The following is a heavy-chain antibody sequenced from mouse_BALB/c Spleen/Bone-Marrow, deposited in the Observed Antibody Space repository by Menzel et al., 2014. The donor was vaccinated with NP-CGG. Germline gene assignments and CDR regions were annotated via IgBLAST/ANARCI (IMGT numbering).Heavy chain of an antibody. CDR1: GYSFTGYN. J-gene: IGHJ2*01. D-gene: IGHD3-1*01. CDR3: ARNLGYGYFDY. V-gene: IGHV1S135*01. CDR2: IDPYNGGT. Sequence: EVQLQQSGPDLEKPGASVKISCKASGYSFTGYNMNWVKQSRGKSLEWIGYIDPYNGGTYYNQKFKGKATLTVDKSSSTAYMHLNSLTSEDSAVYYCARNLGYGYFDYWAQGTTLTVSS.